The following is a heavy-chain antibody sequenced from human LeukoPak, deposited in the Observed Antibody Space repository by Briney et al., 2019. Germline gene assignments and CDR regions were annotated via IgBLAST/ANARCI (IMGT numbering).Heavy chain of an antibody. V-gene: IGHV1-2*02. J-gene: IGHJ4*02. CDR3: ARGKARYCSSTSWYYGY. CDR2: INPYIGGT. Sequence: GASVKVSCKASGYTFTRYYMHWVGQAPGQGREGMGWINPYIGGTHHAQKFQGRVSMTRDTAISTAYMELSRLRSDDTAVYYWARGKARYCSSTSWYYGYWGQGTLVTVSS. D-gene: IGHD2-2*01. CDR1: GYTFTRYY.